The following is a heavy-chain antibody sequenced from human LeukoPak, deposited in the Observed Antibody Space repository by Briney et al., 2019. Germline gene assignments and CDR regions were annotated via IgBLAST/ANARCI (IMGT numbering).Heavy chain of an antibody. CDR2: ISYDGSNK. Sequence: PGRSLRLSCAASGFTFSSYAMHWVRQAPGKGLEWVAVISYDGSNKYYADSVKGRFTISRDNSKNTLYLQMNSLRAEDTAVYYCAKDLRAYCGGDCSDGYYFDYWGQGTLVTVSS. D-gene: IGHD2-21*01. CDR1: GFTFSSYA. CDR3: AKDLRAYCGGDCSDGYYFDY. J-gene: IGHJ4*02. V-gene: IGHV3-30-3*01.